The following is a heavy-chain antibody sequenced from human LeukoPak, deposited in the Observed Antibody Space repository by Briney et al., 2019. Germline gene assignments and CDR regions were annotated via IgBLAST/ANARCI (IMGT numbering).Heavy chain of an antibody. V-gene: IGHV3-7*01. CDR1: GFIFSSYW. D-gene: IGHD3-22*01. CDR2: IKQDGSEK. CDR3: ARDCRDSSGYYYFDY. Sequence: GGSLRLSCAASGFIFSSYWMSWVRQAPGKGLEWVANIKQDGSEKYYVDSVKGRFTISRDNAKNSLYLQMNSLRAEDTAVYYCARDCRDSSGYYYFDYWGQGTLVTVSS. J-gene: IGHJ4*02.